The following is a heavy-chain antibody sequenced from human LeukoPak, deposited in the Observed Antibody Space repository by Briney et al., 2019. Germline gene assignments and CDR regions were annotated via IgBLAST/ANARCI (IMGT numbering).Heavy chain of an antibody. J-gene: IGHJ4*02. CDR2: ISDTGDKT. V-gene: IGHV3-23*01. CDR3: AKMTDSTPYSSGTFDS. CDR1: GFTLRSYA. D-gene: IGHD3-10*01. Sequence: QPGGSLRLSCSASGFTLRSYAMGWVRQAPGKGLEWVSAISDTGDKTYYADSVKGRFTISRDNSRNTLYLQMSRLRAEDTALSYCAKMTDSTPYSSGTFDSWGQGTLVTVSS.